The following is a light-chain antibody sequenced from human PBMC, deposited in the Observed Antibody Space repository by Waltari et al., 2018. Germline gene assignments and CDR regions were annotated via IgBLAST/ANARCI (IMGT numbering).Light chain of an antibody. CDR1: SGSVLTTYY. CDR3: VLYMGGGIL. V-gene: IGLV8-61*01. Sequence: QTVVTQEPSFSVSPGGPVTLTCGLRSGSVLTTYYPSWYQQTPGQAPRPLIYSTNTRSSGVPDRFSGSILGNKAALTITGAQADDESDYYCVLYMGGGILFGGGTKLTVL. CDR2: STN. J-gene: IGLJ3*02.